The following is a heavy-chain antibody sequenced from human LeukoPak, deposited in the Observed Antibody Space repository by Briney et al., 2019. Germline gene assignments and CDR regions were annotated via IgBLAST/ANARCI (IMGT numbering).Heavy chain of an antibody. CDR3: AREGQSETDCSSTSCYTDY. CDR2: INPSGGST. J-gene: IGHJ4*02. CDR1: GYTYTSYY. D-gene: IGHD2-2*02. V-gene: IGHV1-46*01. Sequence: GASVKVSCKASGYTYTSYYMHWVRQAPGQGLEWMGIINPSGGSTSYAQKFQGRVTMTRDTSTSTVYMELSSLRSEDTAVYYCAREGQSETDCSSTSCYTDYWGQGTLVTVSS.